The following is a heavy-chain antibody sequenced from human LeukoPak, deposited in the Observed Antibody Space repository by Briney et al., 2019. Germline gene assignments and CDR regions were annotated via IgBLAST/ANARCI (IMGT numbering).Heavy chain of an antibody. Sequence: HAGGSLRLSCVASGFSFSSNSMNWLRQAPGRELQWVAYISGDSSTIYYADSVKGRFTISRDNAKNSLYLQMNSLRAEDTAVYYCATGYSSGWYWGQGTLVTVSS. V-gene: IGHV3-48*04. CDR2: ISGDSSTI. CDR3: ATGYSSGWY. J-gene: IGHJ4*02. D-gene: IGHD6-19*01. CDR1: GFSFSSNS.